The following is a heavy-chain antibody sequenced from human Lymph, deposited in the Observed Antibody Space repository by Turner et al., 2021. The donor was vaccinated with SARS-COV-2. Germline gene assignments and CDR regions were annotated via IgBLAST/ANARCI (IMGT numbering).Heavy chain of an antibody. CDR3: ARDRDSSGWVDY. V-gene: IGHV3-30*04. CDR2: ISYDESDK. CDR1: GFTFSSYA. Sequence: QVQPVESGGGVVQPGRSLRLSCAASGFTFSSYAMHGVRQAPGKGREWVAFISYDESDKYYADSVKGRFTFSRDNSKNTLYLRMNSLRAEDTAVYNCARDRDSSGWVDYWGQGTLVTVSS. J-gene: IGHJ4*02. D-gene: IGHD3-22*01.